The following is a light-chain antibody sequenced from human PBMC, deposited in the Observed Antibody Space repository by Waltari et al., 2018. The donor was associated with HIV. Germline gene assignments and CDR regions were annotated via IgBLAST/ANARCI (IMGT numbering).Light chain of an antibody. CDR3: MQGTHWPPYT. V-gene: IGKV2-30*01. CDR1: QSLVYSDGNTY. CDR2: KVS. J-gene: IGKJ2*01. Sequence: EGGRTQSPLSLPVTLGQPASIPCRSRQSLVYSDGNTYLNWLQQRPGQTTRRLIYKVSNRYSGVPDRFSGSGSCTDFTLKISRVEAEDVGVYYCMQGTHWPPYTFGQGTKLEIK.